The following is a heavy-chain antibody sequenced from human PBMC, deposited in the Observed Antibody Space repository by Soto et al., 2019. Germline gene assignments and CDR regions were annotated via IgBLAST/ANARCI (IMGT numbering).Heavy chain of an antibody. V-gene: IGHV4-59*01. CDR1: GGSISSYY. J-gene: IGHJ4*02. D-gene: IGHD5-18*01. CDR3: ARVPGLYGYPDY. CDR2: IYYSGST. Sequence: QVQLQESGPGLVKPSETLSLTCTVSGGSISSYYWSWIRQPPGKGLEWIGYIYYSGSTNYNPSLKRRVTISVDTSKNQFSLKLSSVTAADTAVYYCARVPGLYGYPDYWGQGTLVTVSS.